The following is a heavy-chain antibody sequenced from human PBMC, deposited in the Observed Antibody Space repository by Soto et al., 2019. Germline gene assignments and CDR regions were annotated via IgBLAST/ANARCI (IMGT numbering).Heavy chain of an antibody. J-gene: IGHJ6*02. V-gene: IGHV3-73*01. Sequence: GGALRVSCAASGFTFSCSAMHWVRQSSGKGLEWVGRIRSKANSYATAYAASVKGRFTISRDDSKNTAYLQMNSLKTEDTAVYYCTRSFRWYDFWSGSLDVWGQGTTVTVSS. D-gene: IGHD3-3*01. CDR3: TRSFRWYDFWSGSLDV. CDR1: GFTFSCSA. CDR2: IRSKANSYAT.